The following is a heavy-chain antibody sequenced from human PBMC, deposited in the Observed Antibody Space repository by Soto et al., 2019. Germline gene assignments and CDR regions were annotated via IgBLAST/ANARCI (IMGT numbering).Heavy chain of an antibody. CDR1: GYTFTSYG. CDR2: ISAYNGNT. J-gene: IGHJ3*02. CDR3: AKSLTYYDFWSGGAFDI. D-gene: IGHD3-3*01. Sequence: ASVKVSCKASGYTFTSYGISWVRQAPGQGLEWMGWISAYNGNTNYAQKLQGRVTMTTDTSTSTAYMELRSLRSDDTAVYYCAKSLTYYDFWSGGAFDISGQGTMVTVSS. V-gene: IGHV1-18*01.